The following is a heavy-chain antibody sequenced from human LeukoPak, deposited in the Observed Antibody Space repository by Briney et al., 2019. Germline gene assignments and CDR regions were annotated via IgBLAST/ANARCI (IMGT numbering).Heavy chain of an antibody. V-gene: IGHV4-34*01. D-gene: IGHD2-2*01. Sequence: PSETLSLTCAVYGGSFSGYYWSWIRQPPGKGLEWIGEINHSGSTNYNPSLKSRVTISVDTSKNQFSLKLSSVTAADTAVYYCARSRYIVVVPAAMLGPSRNWFDPWGQGTLVTVSS. CDR3: ARSRYIVVVPAAMLGPSRNWFDP. CDR2: INHSGST. J-gene: IGHJ5*02. CDR1: GGSFSGYY.